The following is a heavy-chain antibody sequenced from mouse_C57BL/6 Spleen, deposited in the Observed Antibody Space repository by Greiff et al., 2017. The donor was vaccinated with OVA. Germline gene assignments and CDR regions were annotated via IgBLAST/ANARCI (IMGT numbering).Heavy chain of an antibody. V-gene: IGHV1-52*01. CDR3: ARLYITTVVVGDYYAMDY. CDR2: IDPSDSET. Sequence: VQLQQPGAELVRPGSSVKLSCKASGYTFTSYWMHWVKQRPIQGLEWIGNIDPSDSETHYNQKFKDKATLTVDKSSSTAYMQLSSLTSEDSAVYYCARLYITTVVVGDYYAMDYWGQGTSVTVSS. J-gene: IGHJ4*01. D-gene: IGHD1-1*01. CDR1: GYTFTSYW.